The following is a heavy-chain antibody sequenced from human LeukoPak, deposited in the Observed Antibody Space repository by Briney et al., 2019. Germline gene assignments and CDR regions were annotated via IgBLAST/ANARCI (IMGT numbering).Heavy chain of an antibody. V-gene: IGHV4-59*07. CDR1: GGSFSSYY. CDR2: IYYNGGT. J-gene: IGHJ4*02. CDR3: GRGTTRIVDY. D-gene: IGHD1-1*01. Sequence: SDTLPLTCTVSGGSFSSYYWSWMRQPPGKGLEWIGYIYYNGGTNYNPSLNRRGTISVDTSKLQFSLQLSSVTAADTAAYSCGRGTTRIVDYWGQGTLVTVSS.